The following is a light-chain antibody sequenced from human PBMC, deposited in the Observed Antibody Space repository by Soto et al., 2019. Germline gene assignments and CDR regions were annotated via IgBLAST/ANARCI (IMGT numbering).Light chain of an antibody. V-gene: IGKV3-20*01. Sequence: ENVSTQSPATLSLSPGEGATLSCRASQSINTYLAWYQQKPGQAPRLLIYDASKRATGIPARFSGSGSGTNFTLTISRLEPEDFAVYYCQQYGSSHTFGQGTRLEIK. CDR1: QSINTY. CDR2: DAS. CDR3: QQYGSSHT. J-gene: IGKJ5*01.